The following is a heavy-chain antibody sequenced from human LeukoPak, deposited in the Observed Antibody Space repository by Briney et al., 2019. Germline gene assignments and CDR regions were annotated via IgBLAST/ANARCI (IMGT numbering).Heavy chain of an antibody. CDR2: ISQDGSEK. D-gene: IGHD6-13*01. V-gene: IGHV3-7*01. CDR3: ARDSYSSSWYRYYYYGMDV. Sequence: GGSLRLSCAASGFTFSSYWMSWVRQAPGKGLEWVANISQDGSEKYYVDSVKGRFTISRDNAKNSLYLQMNSLRAEDTAVYYCARDSYSSSWYRYYYYGMDVWGQGTTVTVSS. CDR1: GFTFSSYW. J-gene: IGHJ6*02.